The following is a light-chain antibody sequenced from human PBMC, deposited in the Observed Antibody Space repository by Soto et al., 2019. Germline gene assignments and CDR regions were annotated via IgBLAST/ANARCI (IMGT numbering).Light chain of an antibody. CDR3: QQYNNWPIT. J-gene: IGKJ5*01. CDR1: ESLNSH. V-gene: IGKV3D-15*01. CDR2: DAS. Sequence: EIVWTQSPATLSLSPGERATLSCTASESLNSHVAWSQQKPGQPPRLRLYDASTRATGIPARFSGSGSGTEFSLTISSLQSEDFAVYYCQQYNNWPITFGQGTRLEIK.